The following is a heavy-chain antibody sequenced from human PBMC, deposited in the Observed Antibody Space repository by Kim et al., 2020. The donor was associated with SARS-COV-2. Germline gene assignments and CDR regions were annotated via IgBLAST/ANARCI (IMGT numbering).Heavy chain of an antibody. J-gene: IGHJ4*02. CDR3: ASLDNKWYPGDY. CDR1: GASISTYY. V-gene: IGHV4-59*01. D-gene: IGHD2-15*01. CDR2: IHYSGGT. Sequence: SETLSLTCTVSGASISTYYWSWIRQPPGKGLEYIGYIHYSGGTDYNPSLKSRVTISVDTSKNEFSLKLTSVTAADTAVYYCASLDNKWYPGDYWGQGTLVTVSS.